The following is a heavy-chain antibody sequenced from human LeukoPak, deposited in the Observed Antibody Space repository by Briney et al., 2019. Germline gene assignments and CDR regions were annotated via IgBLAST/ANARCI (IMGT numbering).Heavy chain of an antibody. J-gene: IGHJ4*02. CDR1: GYTFTSYD. CDR2: MNPNSGNT. V-gene: IGHV1-8*01. D-gene: IGHD3-3*01. Sequence: GASVKVSCKASGYTFTSYDINWVRQATGQGLEWMGWMNPNSGNTGYAQKFQGRVTMTRNTSISTAYMELSSLRSEDTAVYYCARGPQRFVEWLLQYYFDYWGQGTLVTVSS. CDR3: ARGPQRFVEWLLQYYFDY.